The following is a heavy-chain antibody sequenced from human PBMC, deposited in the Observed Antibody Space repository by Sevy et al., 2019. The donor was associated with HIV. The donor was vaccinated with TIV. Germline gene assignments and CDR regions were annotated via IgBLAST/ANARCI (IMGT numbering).Heavy chain of an antibody. Sequence: GESLKISCAASGFTFSSYAMSWVRQAPGKGLEWVSAISGSGGSTYYADSVKGRFTISRDNSKNTLYLQMNSLRAEDTAVYYCAKDVGIAAAGTWEDYWGQGTLVTVSS. D-gene: IGHD6-13*01. CDR1: GFTFSSYA. J-gene: IGHJ4*02. V-gene: IGHV3-23*01. CDR3: AKDVGIAAAGTWEDY. CDR2: ISGSGGST.